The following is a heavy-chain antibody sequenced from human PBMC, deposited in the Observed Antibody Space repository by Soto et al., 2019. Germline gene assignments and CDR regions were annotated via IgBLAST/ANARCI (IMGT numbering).Heavy chain of an antibody. CDR3: ARDRVAAAGTFDY. Sequence: SVKVSCKASGGTFSSYAISWVRQAPGQGLEWMGGIIPIFGTANYAQKFQGRVTITADESTSTAYMELSSLRSEDTAVYYCARDRVAAAGTFDYWGQGTLVTVSS. D-gene: IGHD6-13*01. CDR1: GGTFSSYA. CDR2: IIPIFGTA. J-gene: IGHJ4*02. V-gene: IGHV1-69*13.